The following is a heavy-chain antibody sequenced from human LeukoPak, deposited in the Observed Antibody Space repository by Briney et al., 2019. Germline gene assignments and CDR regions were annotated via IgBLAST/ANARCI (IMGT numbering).Heavy chain of an antibody. CDR3: ARVEGVAALSYYMDV. J-gene: IGHJ6*03. CDR2: IYHSGST. CDR1: GGSISSGGYY. Sequence: SETLSLTCTVSGGSISSGGYYWSWIRQPPGKGLEWIGYIYHSGSTYYNPSLKGRVTISVDRSKNQFSLKLSSVTAADTAVYYCARVEGVAALSYYMDVWGKGTTVTVSS. V-gene: IGHV4-30-2*01. D-gene: IGHD6-6*01.